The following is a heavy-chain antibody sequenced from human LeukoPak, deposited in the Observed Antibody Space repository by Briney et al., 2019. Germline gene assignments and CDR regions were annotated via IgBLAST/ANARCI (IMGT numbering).Heavy chain of an antibody. D-gene: IGHD3-22*01. CDR3: ARRDNYYDSSGYPVDAFDI. Sequence: GGSLRLSCAASGFTFSSYGMHWVRQAPGKGLEWVAVISYDGSNKYYADSVKGRFTISRDNSKNTLYLQMNSLRAEDTAVYYCARRDNYYDSSGYPVDAFDIWGQGTMVTVSS. V-gene: IGHV3-30*03. CDR2: ISYDGSNK. CDR1: GFTFSSYG. J-gene: IGHJ3*02.